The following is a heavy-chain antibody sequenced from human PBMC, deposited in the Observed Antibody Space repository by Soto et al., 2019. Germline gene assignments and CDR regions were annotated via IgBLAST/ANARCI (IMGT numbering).Heavy chain of an antibody. Sequence: WVRQAPGKGLEWVAVISYDGSNKYYADSVKGRFTISSDNSKNTLYLQMNSLRAEDTAVYYCAKDLKGYESRVLPMIRQDQGSILFWG. CDR3: AKDLKGYESRVLPMIRQDQGSILF. J-gene: IGHJ6*03. CDR2: ISYDGSNK. V-gene: IGHV3-30*18. D-gene: IGHD3-22*01.